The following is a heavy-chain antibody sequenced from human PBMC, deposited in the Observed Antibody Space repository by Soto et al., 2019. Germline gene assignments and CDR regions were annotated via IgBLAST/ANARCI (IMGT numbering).Heavy chain of an antibody. J-gene: IGHJ4*02. D-gene: IGHD3-22*01. CDR3: ARDIRGYSRALDY. CDR2: SYYSRTT. Sequence: SETLSLTCTVSGDAVSRGSYYWTWVRQPQGKGLDWIGSSYYSRTTNYNPSLQNRVTISIDTSKNQYSLKLTSVTAADAALYYCARDIRGYSRALDYWGQGTQVTVSS. CDR1: GDAVSRGSYY. V-gene: IGHV4-61*01.